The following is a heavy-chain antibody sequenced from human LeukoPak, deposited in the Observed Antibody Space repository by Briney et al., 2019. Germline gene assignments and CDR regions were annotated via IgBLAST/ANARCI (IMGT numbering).Heavy chain of an antibody. CDR3: ARGSRFVVVVAAVDY. CDR1: GFTFSSYA. D-gene: IGHD2-15*01. J-gene: IGHJ4*02. CDR2: ISSNGGST. Sequence: GSLRLSCAASGFTFSSYAMHWVRQAPGKGLEYVSAISSNGGSTYYANSVKGRFTISRDNSKNTLYLQMGSLRAEDMAVYYCARGSRFVVVVAAVDYWGQGTLVTVSS. V-gene: IGHV3-64*01.